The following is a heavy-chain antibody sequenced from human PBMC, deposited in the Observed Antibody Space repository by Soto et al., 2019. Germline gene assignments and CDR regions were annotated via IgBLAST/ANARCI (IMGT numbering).Heavy chain of an antibody. CDR1: GFNFEEYG. CDR2: SNWDGDDT. V-gene: IGHV3-20*04. D-gene: IGHD6-19*01. J-gene: IGHJ4*02. CDR3: ARGDIAVAVSSDY. Sequence: VHLVESGGRVVRPGESLRLSCAASGFNFEEYGMTWVRQAPGKGLEWVAGSNWDGDDTGYADSVQGRFTISRDNAKKFLYLQMNSLRVDDTALYYCARGDIAVAVSSDYWGQGTLVTVSS.